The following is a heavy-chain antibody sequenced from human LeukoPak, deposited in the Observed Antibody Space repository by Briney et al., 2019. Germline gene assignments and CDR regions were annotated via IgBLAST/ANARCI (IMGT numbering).Heavy chain of an antibody. CDR3: AKSSVKQLAYYYYYMDV. Sequence: GGSLRLSCAASGFTLSNAWMNWVRQAPGKGLEWVAVISYDGSNKYYADSVTGRFTISRENSKNTLYLQMNSLRAEDTAVYYCAKSSVKQLAYYYYYMDVWGKGTTVTVSS. V-gene: IGHV3-30*18. CDR1: GFTLSNAW. CDR2: ISYDGSNK. J-gene: IGHJ6*03. D-gene: IGHD6-13*01.